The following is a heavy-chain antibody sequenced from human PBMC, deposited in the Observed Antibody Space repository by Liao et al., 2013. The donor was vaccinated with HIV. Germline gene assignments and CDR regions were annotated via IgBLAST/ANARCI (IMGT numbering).Heavy chain of an antibody. J-gene: IGHJ3*02. Sequence: QLQLQESGSGLVKPSQTLSLTCAVSGGSISSGGYSWSWIRQPPGKGLEWIGYIYHSGSTYYNPSLKSRVTISVDRSKNQFSLQLTSLSAADTAVYYCARDRAVYSSSSGPPALDIWGPGTMVTVSS. CDR3: ARDRAVYSSSSGPPALDI. CDR1: GGSISSGGYS. D-gene: IGHD3-22*01. V-gene: IGHV4-30-2*01. CDR2: IYHSGST.